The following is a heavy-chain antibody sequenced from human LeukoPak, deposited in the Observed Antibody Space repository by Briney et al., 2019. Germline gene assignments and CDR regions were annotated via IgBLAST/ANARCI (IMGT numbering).Heavy chain of an antibody. J-gene: IGHJ5*02. D-gene: IGHD5-24*01. CDR1: GFTYSSFW. Sequence: GGSLGLSCAASGFTYSSFWMTWVRQAPGRGLEWVANIKQDGSEKYYVDSVKGRFTISRDNAKNSLYLQMNSLRAEDTAVYYCARGRWVWFDPWGQGTLVTVSS. CDR3: ARGRWVWFDP. CDR2: IKQDGSEK. V-gene: IGHV3-7*04.